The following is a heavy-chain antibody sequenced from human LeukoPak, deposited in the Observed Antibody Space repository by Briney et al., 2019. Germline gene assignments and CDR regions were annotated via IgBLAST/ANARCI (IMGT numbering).Heavy chain of an antibody. D-gene: IGHD6-6*01. Sequence: GGSLTLSCAASGFTFSSYGMHWVRQAPGKGLEWVAFIRYDGSNKYYADSVKGRFTISRDNSKNTLYLQMNSLRAEDTAVYYCANGFRAARLPPVDPWGQGTLVTVSS. CDR1: GFTFSSYG. CDR3: ANGFRAARLPPVDP. J-gene: IGHJ5*02. CDR2: IRYDGSNK. V-gene: IGHV3-30*02.